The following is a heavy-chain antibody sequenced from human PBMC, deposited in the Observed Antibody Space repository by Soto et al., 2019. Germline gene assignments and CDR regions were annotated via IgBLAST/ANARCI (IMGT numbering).Heavy chain of an antibody. J-gene: IGHJ3*01. CDR1: GLTVSGKKY. V-gene: IGHV3-53*01. CDR3: ASWHEREHAYDV. D-gene: IGHD1-1*01. CDR2: LYDVDGT. Sequence: DVQLVESGGGLIQPGESLRLSCAAFGLTVSGKKYLAWVRQAPGKGLEWISALYDVDGTYYADSVKGRFTTSSDSSKTTVYLQMNGLRPDDTAVYYCASWHEREHAYDVWGRGTTVTVSS.